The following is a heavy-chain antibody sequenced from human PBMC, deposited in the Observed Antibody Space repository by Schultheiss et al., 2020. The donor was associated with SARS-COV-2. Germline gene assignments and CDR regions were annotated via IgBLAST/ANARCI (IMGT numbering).Heavy chain of an antibody. J-gene: IGHJ4*02. D-gene: IGHD2-15*01. CDR1: GFTFSSYA. CDR2: ISYDGSNK. V-gene: IGHV3-30*04. CDR3: ARDRYCSGGSCYSVMG. Sequence: GGSLRLSCAASGFTFSSYAMHWVRQAPGKGLEWVAVISYDGSNKYYADSVKGRFTISRDNSKNTLYLQMNSLRAEDTAVYYCARDRYCSGGSCYSVMGWGQGTLVTVSS.